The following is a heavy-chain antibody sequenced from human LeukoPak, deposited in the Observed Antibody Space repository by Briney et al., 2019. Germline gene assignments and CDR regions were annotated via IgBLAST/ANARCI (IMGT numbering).Heavy chain of an antibody. CDR2: FDPEDGET. CDR3: ARGIIDFWSGYFGSYFDY. D-gene: IGHD3-3*01. V-gene: IGHV1-24*01. Sequence: ASVKVSCKVSGYTLTELSMHWVRQAPGKGLEWMGGFDPEDGETIYAQKFQGRVTMTRDMSTSTVYMELSSLRSEDTAVYYCARGIIDFWSGYFGSYFDYWGQGTLVTVSS. CDR1: GYTLTELS. J-gene: IGHJ4*02.